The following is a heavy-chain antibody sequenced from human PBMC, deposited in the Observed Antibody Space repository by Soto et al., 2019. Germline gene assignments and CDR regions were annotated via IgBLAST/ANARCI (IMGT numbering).Heavy chain of an antibody. CDR2: ISYDGSNK. CDR3: AKPHDY. Sequence: QVQLVESGGGVVQPGRSLRLSCAASGFTFSSYGMHWVRQAPGKGLEWVAVISYDGSNKYYADSVKGRFTISRDNSKNTLYLQMSSLRAEDTAVYYCAKPHDYWGQGTLVTVSS. CDR1: GFTFSSYG. V-gene: IGHV3-30*18. J-gene: IGHJ4*02.